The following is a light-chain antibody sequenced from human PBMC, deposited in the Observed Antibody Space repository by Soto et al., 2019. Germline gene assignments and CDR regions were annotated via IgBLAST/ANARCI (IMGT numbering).Light chain of an antibody. J-gene: IGLJ1*01. CDR1: SSNIGGNS. CDR3: AAWDESLNGFV. CDR2: STN. V-gene: IGLV1-44*01. Sequence: QPVLPQPHSASGTPGQRVTISCSGSSSNIGGNSVNWFQQLPGAAPKLLISSTNQRPSGVPDRFSGSKSGPSGSLAISWLQSGDEAEYFCAAWDESLNGFVFGAGTKVTVL.